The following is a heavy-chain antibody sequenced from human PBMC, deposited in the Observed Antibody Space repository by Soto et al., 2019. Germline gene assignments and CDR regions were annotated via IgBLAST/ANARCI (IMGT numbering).Heavy chain of an antibody. J-gene: IGHJ4*02. Sequence: PGGSLRLSCAASGFTFSSYAMSWVRQAPGKGLEWVSAISGSGGSTYYADSVKGRFTISRDNSKNTLYLQMNSLRAEDTAVYYCAKDRLMGGYSYGYSCYFDYWGQGTLVTVSS. CDR2: ISGSGGST. CDR1: GFTFSSYA. D-gene: IGHD5-18*01. CDR3: AKDRLMGGYSYGYSCYFDY. V-gene: IGHV3-23*01.